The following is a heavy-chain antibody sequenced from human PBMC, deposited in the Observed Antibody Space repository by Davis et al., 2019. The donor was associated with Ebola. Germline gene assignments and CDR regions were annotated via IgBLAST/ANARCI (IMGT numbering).Heavy chain of an antibody. CDR1: GFNFADHG. D-gene: IGHD3-16*01. J-gene: IGHJ5*02. CDR2: FIGRGGRDVDT. V-gene: IGHV3-23*01. CDR3: AKGTVGPKWNLYDS. Sequence: GESLKISCAASGFNFADHGMSWVPHAPGRALEWVSTFIGRGGRDVDTHYADSVKGRFAISRDDSKNMLFLHMDSLTIEDTAIYFCAKGTVGPKWNLYDSWGQGTLVTVSS.